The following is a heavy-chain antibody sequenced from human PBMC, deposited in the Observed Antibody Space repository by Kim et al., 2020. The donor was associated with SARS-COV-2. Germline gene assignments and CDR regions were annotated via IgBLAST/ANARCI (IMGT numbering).Heavy chain of an antibody. J-gene: IGHJ4*02. V-gene: IGHV3-23*01. CDR1: GFTFSSYA. D-gene: IGHD6-19*01. Sequence: GGSLRLSCAASGFTFSSYAMSWVRQAPGKGLEWVSAISGSGGSTYYADSVKGRFTISRDNSKNTLYLQMNSLRAEDTAVYYCAKGSSGWYAHRYCFDYWGQGTLVTVSS. CDR2: ISGSGGST. CDR3: AKGSSGWYAHRYCFDY.